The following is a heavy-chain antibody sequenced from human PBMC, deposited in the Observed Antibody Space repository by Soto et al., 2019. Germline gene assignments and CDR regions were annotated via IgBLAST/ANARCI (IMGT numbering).Heavy chain of an antibody. CDR1: GFTFRRYS. CDR2: ISSGSDYI. J-gene: IGHJ3*02. CDR3: ATTHPAASGHVACAFDI. V-gene: IGHV3-21*01. Sequence: EVQLVESGGGLVKPGGSLRLSCAASGFTFRRYSMNWVRQAPGKGLEWVSAISSGSDYIYYADSVKGRFTISRDNARNSLYLQMNSLKAEDTAVYYCATTHPAASGHVACAFDIWGQGTMVTVSS. D-gene: IGHD2-15*01.